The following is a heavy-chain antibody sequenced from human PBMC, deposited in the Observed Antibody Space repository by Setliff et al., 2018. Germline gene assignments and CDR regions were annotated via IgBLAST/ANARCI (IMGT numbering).Heavy chain of an antibody. CDR2: VYTNGGS. V-gene: IGHV4-61*02. CDR1: GGSISGSHYY. D-gene: IGHD1-1*01. J-gene: IGHJ6*03. Sequence: SETLSLTCSVSGGSISGSHYYWSWIRHPAGKGLEWIGRVYTNGGSDYNPFLKSRVSISLDTSKNQFSLKLISVTAADTAVYYCARANKKLDYYYYYYMDVWGKGTTVTVSS. CDR3: ARANKKLDYYYYYYMDV.